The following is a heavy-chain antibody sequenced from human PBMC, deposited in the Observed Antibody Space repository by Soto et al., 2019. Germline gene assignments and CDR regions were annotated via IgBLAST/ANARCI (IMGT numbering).Heavy chain of an antibody. CDR2: IIPIFGTA. V-gene: IGHV1-69*13. CDR3: AWEVAGTWDTFDY. J-gene: IGHJ4*02. CDR1: GGTFSSYA. Sequence: SVKVSCKASGGTFSSYAISWVRQAPGQGLEWMGGIIPIFGTANYAQKFQGRVTITADESTSTAYMELSSLRSEDTAVYYCAWEVAGTWDTFDYWGQGTLVTVSS. D-gene: IGHD6-19*01.